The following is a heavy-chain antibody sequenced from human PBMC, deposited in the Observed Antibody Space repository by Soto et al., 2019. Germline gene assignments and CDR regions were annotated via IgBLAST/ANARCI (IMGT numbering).Heavy chain of an antibody. J-gene: IGHJ6*02. D-gene: IGHD2-2*01. CDR2: ISWNRGNM. CDR3: AKDIGACVSITCYLSFGGMDV. CDR1: GFTFDGYA. Sequence: VQLVESGGGWVQPGRSLRLSCAASGFTFDGYAMHWIRQVPGKGLAWVSGISWNRGNMAYADSVKGRFTSSRDNALKSMYLQMNSLRAEDTALYYCAKDIGACVSITCYLSFGGMDVLGQGTTVTVS. V-gene: IGHV3-9*01.